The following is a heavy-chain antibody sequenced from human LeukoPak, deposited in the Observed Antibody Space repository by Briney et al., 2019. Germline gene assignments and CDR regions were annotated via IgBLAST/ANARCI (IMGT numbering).Heavy chain of an antibody. CDR3: AKGGYYDSNGYFRAFDY. Sequence: PSETLSLTCTVSGGSISSHYWSWIRQPPGKGLEWVSTISGRSYNTYYADSVKGRFSISRDNSKNTLYLQMNSLRAEDTAVYYCAKGGYYDSNGYFRAFDYWGQGTLVIVSS. CDR1: GGSISSHY. V-gene: IGHV3-23*01. D-gene: IGHD3-22*01. CDR2: ISGRSYNT. J-gene: IGHJ4*02.